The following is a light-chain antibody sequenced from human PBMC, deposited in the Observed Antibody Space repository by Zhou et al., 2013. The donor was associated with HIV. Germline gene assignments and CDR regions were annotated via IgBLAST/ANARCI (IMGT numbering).Light chain of an antibody. V-gene: IGKV3-20*01. CDR3: QHYDDSSGYT. CDR1: QSVATN. J-gene: IGKJ2*01. Sequence: EIVLTQSPATLSLSPGERATLSCRASQSVATNLAWYQQRPGQAPRLLIYGASIRATGIPDRFSGSGSGTDFSLAIGRLEPEDFAIYYCQHYDDSSGYTFGQGTRLEIK. CDR2: GAS.